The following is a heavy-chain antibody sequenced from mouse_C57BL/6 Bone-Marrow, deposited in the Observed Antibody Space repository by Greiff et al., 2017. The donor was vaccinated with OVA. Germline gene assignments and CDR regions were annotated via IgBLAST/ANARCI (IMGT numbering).Heavy chain of an antibody. CDR1: GFNIKDYY. V-gene: IGHV14-2*01. Sequence: EVQLQQSGAELVKPGASVKLSCTASGFNIKDYYMHWVKQRTEQGLEWIGRIDPEDGETKYAPQFQGKATITADTSSNTAYLQLSSLTSEDTAVYYCAREGRGYFDYWGQGTTLTVSS. CDR2: IDPEDGET. J-gene: IGHJ2*01. D-gene: IGHD3-3*01. CDR3: AREGRGYFDY.